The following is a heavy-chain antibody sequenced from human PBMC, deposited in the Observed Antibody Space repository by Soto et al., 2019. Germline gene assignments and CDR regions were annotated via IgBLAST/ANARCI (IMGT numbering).Heavy chain of an antibody. CDR3: ATDPLGDTGDS. V-gene: IGHV1-18*01. D-gene: IGHD1-26*01. CDR2: ISAYNANT. CDR1: GYTFTSYG. J-gene: IGHJ4*02. Sequence: ASVKVSCKASGYTFTSYGISWVRQAPGQGLEWMGWISAYNANTNYAQKLQGRVTMTTDTSTSTSYMELRSLRSDDTAVYFCATDPLGDTGDSWGQGTLVTVCS.